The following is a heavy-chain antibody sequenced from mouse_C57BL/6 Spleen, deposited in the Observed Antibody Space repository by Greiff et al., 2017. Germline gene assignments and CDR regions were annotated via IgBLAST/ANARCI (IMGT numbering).Heavy chain of an antibody. CDR3: ARYDDDGDYYAMGD. V-gene: IGHV1-53*01. Sequence: VQLQQPGTELVKPGASVKLSCKASGYTFTSYWMHWVKQRPGQGLEWIGNINPSNGGTNYNEKFKSKATLTVDKSSSTAYMQLSSLTSEDSEVYYGARYDDDGDYYAMGDWGQGTSVTVSS. J-gene: IGHJ4*01. CDR1: GYTFTSYW. D-gene: IGHD2-4*01. CDR2: INPSNGGT.